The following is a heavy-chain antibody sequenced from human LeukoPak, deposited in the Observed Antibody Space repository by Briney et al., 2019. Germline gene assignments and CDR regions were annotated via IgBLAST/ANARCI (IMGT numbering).Heavy chain of an antibody. J-gene: IGHJ6*03. Sequence: SETLSLTCTVSGGSISSYYWSWIRQPPGKGLEWIGYIYYSGSTNYNPSLKSRVTISVDTSKNQFSLKLSSVTAADTAVYYCARVAGDYNYYYYMDVWGKGTTVTISS. CDR1: GGSISSYY. D-gene: IGHD4-17*01. V-gene: IGHV4-59*01. CDR3: ARVAGDYNYYYYMDV. CDR2: IYYSGST.